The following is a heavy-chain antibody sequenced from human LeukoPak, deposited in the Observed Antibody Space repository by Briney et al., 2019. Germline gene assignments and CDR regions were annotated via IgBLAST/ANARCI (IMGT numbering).Heavy chain of an antibody. D-gene: IGHD2-2*01. CDR2: TYYRSKWYN. Sequence: SQTLSLTCAISGDSVSSNSATWNWIRQSPSRGLECLGRTYYRSKWYNDYAVSVKSRMTINADTTKNQFSLHVSSVTPEDTAVYYCARISVFSSTPSPFHYWGQGTPVTVFS. CDR1: GDSVSSNSAT. V-gene: IGHV6-1*01. CDR3: ARISVFSSTPSPFHY. J-gene: IGHJ4*02.